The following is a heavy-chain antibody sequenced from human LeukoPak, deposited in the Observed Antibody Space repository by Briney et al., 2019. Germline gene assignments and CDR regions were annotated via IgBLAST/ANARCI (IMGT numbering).Heavy chain of an antibody. CDR3: AREGGTYGMGV. V-gene: IGHV3-30*04. CDR1: GFTFSSYA. Sequence: GGSLRLSCAASGFTFSSYAMHWVRQAPGKGLEWVAVISFDGSNKYYADSVKGRFTISRDNSKNTLYLQMNSLRAEDTAVYYCAREGGTYGMGVWGQGTRSPSP. J-gene: IGHJ6*02. D-gene: IGHD3-16*01. CDR2: ISFDGSNK.